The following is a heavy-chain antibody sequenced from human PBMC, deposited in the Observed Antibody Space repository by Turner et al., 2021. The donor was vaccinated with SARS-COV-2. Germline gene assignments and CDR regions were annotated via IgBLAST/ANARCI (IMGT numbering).Heavy chain of an antibody. CDR2: IITNFGTA. J-gene: IGHJ4*02. CDR1: GGTFSSYA. D-gene: IGHD2-15*01. V-gene: IGHV1-69*01. Sequence: QVQLVQSGAEVKKPGSSVKVSCKASGGTFSSYAITWVRQAPGQGIEWMAGIITNFGTANYAQKFQGRVTITADESTSTAYMELSSLRSEETAVYYCAKKTTDCSGGTRHEYFEYWGQGTLVTVSS. CDR3: AKKTTDCSGGTRHEYFEY.